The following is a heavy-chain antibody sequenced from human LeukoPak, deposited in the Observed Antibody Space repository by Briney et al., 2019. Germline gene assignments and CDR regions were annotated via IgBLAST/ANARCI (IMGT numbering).Heavy chain of an antibody. CDR1: GFTFSRYG. V-gene: IGHV3-33*06. Sequence: GGSLRLPCAVSGFTFSRYGIHWVRQAPGKGLEWVAVIWFDGSNKYYADSVKGRFTISRDNSRNPLYLKMNSLTAEEDTAVYYCAKDLVPYCSSSTCLGNFDYWGQGTLVTVSS. D-gene: IGHD2-2*01. CDR3: AKDLVPYCSSSTCLGNFDY. CDR2: IWFDGSNK. J-gene: IGHJ4*02.